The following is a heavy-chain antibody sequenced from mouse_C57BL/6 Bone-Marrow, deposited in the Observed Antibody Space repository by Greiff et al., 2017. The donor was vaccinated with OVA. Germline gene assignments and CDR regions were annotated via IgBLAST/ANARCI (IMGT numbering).Heavy chain of an antibody. Sequence: VQLQESGAELVRPGASVTLSCKASGYTFTDYEMHWVKQTPVHGLEWIGAIDPETGGTAYNQKFKGKAILTADKSSSTAYMELRSLTSEDSAVYYCTRDGSSYRGYWYFDVWGTGTTVTVSS. CDR3: TRDGSSYRGYWYFDV. V-gene: IGHV1-15*01. CDR2: IDPETGGT. D-gene: IGHD1-1*01. CDR1: GYTFTDYE. J-gene: IGHJ1*03.